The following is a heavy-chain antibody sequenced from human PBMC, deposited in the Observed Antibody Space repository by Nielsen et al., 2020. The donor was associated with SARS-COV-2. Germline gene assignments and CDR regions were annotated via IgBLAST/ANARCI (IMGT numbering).Heavy chain of an antibody. V-gene: IGHV4-59*01. CDR2: IYYSGST. CDR1: GGSISSYY. J-gene: IGHJ6*03. D-gene: IGHD2-21*02. Sequence: SETLSLTCTVSGGSISSYYWSWIRQPPGMGLEWIGYIYYSGSTNYNPSLKSRVTISVDTSKNQFSLKLSSVTAADTAVYYCARARDHYYYYYMDVWGKGTTVTVSS. CDR3: ARARDHYYYYYMDV.